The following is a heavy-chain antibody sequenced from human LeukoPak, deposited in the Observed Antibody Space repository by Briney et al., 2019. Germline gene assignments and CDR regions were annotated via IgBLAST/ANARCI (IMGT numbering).Heavy chain of an antibody. J-gene: IGHJ5*02. Sequence: PGGSLRLSCAASGFTFSDYYMSWIHQAPGKGLEWVSYISSSGTTIYYADSVKGRFTISRDNAKNSLYLQMNTLTAEDTAVYYCARAHNWFDPWGQGTLVTVSS. CDR3: ARAHNWFDP. CDR1: GFTFSDYY. V-gene: IGHV3-11*01. CDR2: ISSSGTTI.